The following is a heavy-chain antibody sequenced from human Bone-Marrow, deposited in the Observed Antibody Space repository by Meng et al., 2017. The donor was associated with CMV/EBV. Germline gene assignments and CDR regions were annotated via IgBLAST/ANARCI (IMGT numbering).Heavy chain of an antibody. CDR2: IYYSGST. V-gene: IGHV4-30-4*08. CDR1: GGSISSGDYY. Sequence: SETLSLTCTVSGGSISSGDYYWSWIRQPPGKGLEWIGYIYYSGSTYYNPSLQSRVTISVDTSKNQFSLKLSSVTAADRAVYYCAGYDFWCGSPSWGQGTLVTVSS. J-gene: IGHJ4*02. D-gene: IGHD3-3*01. CDR3: AGYDFWCGSPS.